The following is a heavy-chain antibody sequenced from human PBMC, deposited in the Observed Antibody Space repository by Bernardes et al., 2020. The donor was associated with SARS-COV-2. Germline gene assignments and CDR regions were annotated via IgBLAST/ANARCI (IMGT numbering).Heavy chain of an antibody. Sequence: ASVTASCKASGYTFTHYYIHCVRQAPGKGFEWMGWINPSSGVTNYAQKFQGGVTMTRDKSISTAYMELSSLRADDTGVFYWARGPISSIAYWCQGSLVTVSS. J-gene: IGHJ4*02. CDR3: ARGPISSIAY. D-gene: IGHD3-10*01. CDR2: INPSSGVT. V-gene: IGHV1-2*02. CDR1: GYTFTHYY.